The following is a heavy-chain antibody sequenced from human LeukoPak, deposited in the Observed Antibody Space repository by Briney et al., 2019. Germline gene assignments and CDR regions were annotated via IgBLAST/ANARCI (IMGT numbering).Heavy chain of an antibody. J-gene: IGHJ6*03. Sequence: GASVKVSCKASGGTFSSYAISWVRQAPGQGLEWMGRIIPIFGTANYAQKFQGRVTITTDESTGTAYMELSSLRSEDTAVYYCARAREMATISDYYYYMDVWGKGTTVTVSS. CDR1: GGTFSSYA. CDR3: ARAREMATISDYYYYMDV. CDR2: IIPIFGTA. D-gene: IGHD5-24*01. V-gene: IGHV1-69*05.